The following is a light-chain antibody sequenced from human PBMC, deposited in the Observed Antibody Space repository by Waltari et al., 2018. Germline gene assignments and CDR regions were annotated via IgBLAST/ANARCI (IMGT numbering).Light chain of an antibody. CDR2: AAS. Sequence: GDRVTVTCRASQSINKELSWYQQKPGKAPTLLIYAASSLQTGVSSRFSGSGSGTDFTLTISSLQPEDVATYYCQQDYTTPLTFGGGTKVEIK. CDR3: QQDYTTPLT. CDR1: QSINKE. V-gene: IGKV1-27*01. J-gene: IGKJ4*01.